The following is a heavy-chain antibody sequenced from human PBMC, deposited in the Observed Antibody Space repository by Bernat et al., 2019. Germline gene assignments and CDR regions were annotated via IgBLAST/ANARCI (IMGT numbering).Heavy chain of an antibody. V-gene: IGHV3-23*01. CDR1: GFTFSSYA. J-gene: IGHJ4*02. CDR2: ISGSGGST. Sequence: EVQLLESGGGLVQPGGSLRLSCAASGFTFSSYAMSWVRQAPGKGLEWVSAISGSGGSTYYADSVKGRFTISRDNSKNTLYLQMNSLRAEDTAVYYCAKAHSSDIVVGPAAIDYWGQGTLVTVSS. CDR3: AKAHSSDIVVGPAAIDY. D-gene: IGHD2-2*01.